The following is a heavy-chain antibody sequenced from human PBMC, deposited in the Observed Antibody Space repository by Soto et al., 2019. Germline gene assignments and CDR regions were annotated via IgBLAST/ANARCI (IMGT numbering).Heavy chain of an antibody. CDR2: INPNSGGT. CDR1: GYTFSTYG. CDR3: ARGPPAAIQEGHHSCSMDV. D-gene: IGHD2-2*01. J-gene: IGHJ6*02. Sequence: ASVKVSCKASGYTFSTYGINWVRQAPGQGLEWMGWINPNSGGTNYAQKFRGWVTMTRDTSISTAYMELSRLRSDDTAVYYCARGPPAAIQEGHHSCSMDVWPQGTTVTVSS. V-gene: IGHV1-2*04.